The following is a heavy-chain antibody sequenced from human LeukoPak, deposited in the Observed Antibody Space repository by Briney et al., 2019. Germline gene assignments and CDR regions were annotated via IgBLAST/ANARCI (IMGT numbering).Heavy chain of an antibody. CDR3: ARDFGDYYDSSGPNRPSFDY. Sequence: GGSLRLSCAASGFTFSSYSMSWVRQAPGKGLEWVSSISSSSSYIYYADSVKGRFTIPRDNAENSLYLQMNSLRAEDTAVYYCARDFGDYYDSSGPNRPSFDYWGQGTLVTVSS. CDR2: ISSSSSYI. D-gene: IGHD3-22*01. CDR1: GFTFSSYS. J-gene: IGHJ4*02. V-gene: IGHV3-21*01.